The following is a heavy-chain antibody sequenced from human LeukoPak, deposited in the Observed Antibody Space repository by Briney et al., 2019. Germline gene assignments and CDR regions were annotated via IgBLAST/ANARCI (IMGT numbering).Heavy chain of an antibody. J-gene: IGHJ4*02. D-gene: IGHD1-26*01. CDR1: GFTFSTYE. CDR2: ISSSVTI. V-gene: IGHV3-48*03. CDR3: ARDLRYIVGAAGSDY. Sequence: GGSLRLSCAASGFTFSTYEMNWVRQAPGKGLEWVSYISSSVTIYYADSVKDRFTISRDNAKNSLYLQMNSLRAEDTAVYYCARDLRYIVGAAGSDYWGQGTLVTVSS.